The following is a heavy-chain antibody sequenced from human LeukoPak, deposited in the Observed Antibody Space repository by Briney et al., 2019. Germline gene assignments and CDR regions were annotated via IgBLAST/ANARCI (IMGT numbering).Heavy chain of an antibody. CDR1: GFTFSSYW. CDR2: IKQDGSEK. V-gene: IGHV3-7*01. J-gene: IGHJ3*02. CDR3: ARDADSSSRPFAFDI. D-gene: IGHD6-13*01. Sequence: GGSLRLSCAASGFTFSSYWMSWVRQAPGKGLEWVANIKQDGSEKYYVDSVKGRFTISRDNAKNSLYLQMNSLRAEDTAVYYCARDADSSSRPFAFDIWGQGTMVTVSS.